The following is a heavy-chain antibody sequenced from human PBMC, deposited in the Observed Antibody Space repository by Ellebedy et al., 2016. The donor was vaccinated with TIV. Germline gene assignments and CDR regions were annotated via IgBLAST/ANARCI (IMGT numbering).Heavy chain of an antibody. J-gene: IGHJ3*02. D-gene: IGHD5-24*01. CDR1: GFTFSDYY. V-gene: IGHV3-23*01. Sequence: GESLKISCAVSGFTFSDYYMSWIRQAPGKGLEWVSGISGSGGSTYYADAVKGRFTISRDNSKNTLYLHMNSLRAEDTAVYYCARPWVEMATIGDAFDIWGQGTMVTVSS. CDR3: ARPWVEMATIGDAFDI. CDR2: ISGSGGST.